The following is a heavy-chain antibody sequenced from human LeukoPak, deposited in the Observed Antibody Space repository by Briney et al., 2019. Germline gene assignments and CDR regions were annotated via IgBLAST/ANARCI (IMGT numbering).Heavy chain of an antibody. V-gene: IGHV3-74*01. D-gene: IGHD3-10*01. J-gene: IGHJ5*02. Sequence: GGSLRLSCAASGFTFSSYWMHLVRQAPGKGLVWVSRINSDGSSTSYADSVKGRFTISRDSAKNTLYLQMNSLRAEDTAVYYCARDAIGDYWFDPWGQGTLVTVSS. CDR3: ARDAIGDYWFDP. CDR2: INSDGSST. CDR1: GFTFSSYW.